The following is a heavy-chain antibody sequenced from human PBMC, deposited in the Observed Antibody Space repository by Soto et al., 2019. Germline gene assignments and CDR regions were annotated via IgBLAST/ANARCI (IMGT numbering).Heavy chain of an antibody. D-gene: IGHD6-6*01. CDR1: GYTFTGYY. CDR2: INPNSGGT. Sequence: QVQLVQSGAEVKKPGASVKVSCKASGYTFTGYYMHWVRQAPGQGLEWMGWINPNSGGTNYAQKFQGWVTMTRDTYISTAYMELSRLRSDDTAVYYCARGAIIAARPSSYYYYGMDVWGQGTTVTVSS. J-gene: IGHJ6*02. V-gene: IGHV1-2*04. CDR3: ARGAIIAARPSSYYYYGMDV.